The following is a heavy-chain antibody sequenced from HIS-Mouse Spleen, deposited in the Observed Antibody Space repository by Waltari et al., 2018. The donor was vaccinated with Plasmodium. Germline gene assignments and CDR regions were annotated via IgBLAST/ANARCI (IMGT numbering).Heavy chain of an antibody. Sequence: EVQLVESGGGLVQPGGSLSLPCAASVFTFCSYWMSWVRQAPGKGLEWVANIKQDGSEKYYVDSVKGRFTISRDNAKNSLYLQMNSLRAEDTAVYYCASSWYWYFDLWGRGTLVTVSS. D-gene: IGHD6-13*01. J-gene: IGHJ2*01. CDR3: ASSWYWYFDL. CDR1: VFTFCSYW. V-gene: IGHV3-7*01. CDR2: IKQDGSEK.